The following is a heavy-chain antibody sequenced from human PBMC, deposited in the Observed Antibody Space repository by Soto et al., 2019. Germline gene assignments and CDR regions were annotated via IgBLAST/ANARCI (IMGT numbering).Heavy chain of an antibody. J-gene: IGHJ4*02. CDR1: GYTFTSYY. D-gene: IGHD6-19*01. CDR3: ARSGIAVAGTSYFDY. CDR2: INPSGGST. Sequence: ASVNVSCKASGYTFTSYYMHWVRQAPGQGLEWMGIINPSGGSTSYAQKFQGRVTMTRDTSTSTVYMELSSLRSEDTAVYYCARSGIAVAGTSYFDYWGQGTLVTVSS. V-gene: IGHV1-46*03.